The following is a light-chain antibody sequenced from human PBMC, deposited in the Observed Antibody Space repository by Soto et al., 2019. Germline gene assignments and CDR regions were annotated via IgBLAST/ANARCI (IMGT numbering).Light chain of an antibody. CDR2: AAS. CDR1: QSIRTN. J-gene: IGKJ1*01. CDR3: QQSYSLPWT. V-gene: IGKV1-39*01. Sequence: DIQMTQSPSSLSASVGDRLAITCRASQSIRTNLNWYQQTPGKAPKLLISAASNLQSGVPSRFSGSGSGTHFTLTITTMYPEDFATYYCQQSYSLPWTFGQGTNVEIK.